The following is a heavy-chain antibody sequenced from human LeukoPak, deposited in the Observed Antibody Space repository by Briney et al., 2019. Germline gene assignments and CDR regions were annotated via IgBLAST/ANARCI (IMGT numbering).Heavy chain of an antibody. CDR3: ARGYYAMGV. Sequence: SQTLSLTCAISGDSVPSNSGTWNWIRQSPSRGLEWLGRTFYRSKWYNDYAVSVKSRITINADTSKNQFSLQLTSVTPEDTAVYYCARGYYAMGVWGQGTTVTVSS. V-gene: IGHV6-1*01. CDR2: TFYRSKWYN. CDR1: GDSVPSNSGT. J-gene: IGHJ6*02.